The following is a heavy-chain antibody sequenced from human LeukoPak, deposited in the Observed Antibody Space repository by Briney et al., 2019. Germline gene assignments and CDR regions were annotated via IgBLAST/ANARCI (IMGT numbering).Heavy chain of an antibody. D-gene: IGHD3-22*01. V-gene: IGHV4-31*03. CDR2: IYYSGSP. CDR3: ARAYSYYYHSSGYYAPKYFQH. J-gene: IGHJ1*01. Sequence: SETLSLTCTVSGGSISSGGYYWSWIRQHPGKGLEWIGYIYYSGSPYYNPSLKSRLTISVDTSKNQFSLQLTSVTAADTAVYYCARAYSYYYHSSGYYAPKYFQHWGQGTLVTVSS. CDR1: GGSISSGGYY.